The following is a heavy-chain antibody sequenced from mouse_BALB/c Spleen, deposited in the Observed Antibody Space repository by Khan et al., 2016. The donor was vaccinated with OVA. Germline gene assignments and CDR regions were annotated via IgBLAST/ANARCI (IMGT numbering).Heavy chain of an antibody. J-gene: IGHJ2*01. D-gene: IGHD1-2*01. CDR1: GYSITSGYG. V-gene: IGHV3-2*02. CDR3: ARTARIKY. Sequence: EVQLVESGPGLVKPSQSLSLTCTVTGYSITSGYGWNWLRQFPGNKLEWMGYISYSGSTNYTPSLKSRISITRDTSKNQFFLQLNSVTTEDTATYYCARTARIKYWGQGTTLTVSA. CDR2: ISYSGST.